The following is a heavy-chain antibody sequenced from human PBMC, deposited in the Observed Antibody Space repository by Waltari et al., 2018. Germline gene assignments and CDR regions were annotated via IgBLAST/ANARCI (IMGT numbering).Heavy chain of an antibody. V-gene: IGHV3-74*03. J-gene: IGHJ4*02. CDR3: ARYVVVTAGDY. CDR1: GSTFGGYW. CDR2: ITGDGSGT. Sequence: EVQLVESGGGLVQPGGSLRLPCKASGSTFGGYWMPWVRQVPGKGLVWVGRITGDGSGTTYAASVKGRFTISRDNAKNTLFLQMNSLRDEDTAVYYCARYVVVTAGDYWGQGTLVAVSS. D-gene: IGHD2-21*02.